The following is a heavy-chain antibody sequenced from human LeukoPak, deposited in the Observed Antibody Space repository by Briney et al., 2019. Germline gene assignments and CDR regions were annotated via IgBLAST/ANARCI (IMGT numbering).Heavy chain of an antibody. Sequence: KSSETLSPTCAVSGGSISSGGYSWSWIRQPPGKGLEWIGYIYHSGSTYYNPSLKSRVTISVDRSKNQFSLKLSSVTAADTAVYYCASLIAAAGTRWFDPWGQGTLVTVSS. CDR2: IYHSGST. J-gene: IGHJ5*02. CDR3: ASLIAAAGTRWFDP. CDR1: GGSISSGGYS. V-gene: IGHV4-30-2*01. D-gene: IGHD6-13*01.